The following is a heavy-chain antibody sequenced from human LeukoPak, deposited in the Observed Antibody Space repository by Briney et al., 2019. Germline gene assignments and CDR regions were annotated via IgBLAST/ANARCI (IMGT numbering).Heavy chain of an antibody. D-gene: IGHD2-15*01. CDR2: INHSGST. V-gene: IGHV4-34*01. J-gene: IGHJ4*02. CDR1: GGSLSGYY. Sequence: SETLSLTCAVYGGSLSGYYWSWIRQPPGKGLEWIGEINHSGSTNYNPSLKSRVTISVDTSKKQFSLKLSSVTAADTAVYYCARGGYCSGGSCYPPDYWGQGTLVTVSS. CDR3: ARGGYCSGGSCYPPDY.